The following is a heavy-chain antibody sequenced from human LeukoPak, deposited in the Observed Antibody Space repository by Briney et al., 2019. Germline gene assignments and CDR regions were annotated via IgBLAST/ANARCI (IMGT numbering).Heavy chain of an antibody. J-gene: IGHJ4*02. CDR1: GGSISSGSYY. Sequence: SETLSLTCTVSGGSISSGSYYWSWIRQPAGKGLEWIGRIYTSGSTNYNPSLKSRVTISVDTSKNQFSLKLSSVTAADTAVYYCAREARDGTLDYWGQGTLVTVSS. CDR2: IYTSGST. V-gene: IGHV4-61*02. CDR3: AREARDGTLDY.